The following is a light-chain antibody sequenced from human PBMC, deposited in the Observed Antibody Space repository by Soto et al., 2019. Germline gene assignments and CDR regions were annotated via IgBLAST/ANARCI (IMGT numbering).Light chain of an antibody. CDR2: DAS. Sequence: EIVLTQSPATLSLSPGERATLSCRASQSVSSYLAWYQQKPGQAPRLLIYDASNRATGIPARFSGSGSGTDFTLTISRLEPEDFAVYYCQQRSNWPGLTFGGGTKVEIK. J-gene: IGKJ4*01. CDR3: QQRSNWPGLT. CDR1: QSVSSY. V-gene: IGKV3-11*01.